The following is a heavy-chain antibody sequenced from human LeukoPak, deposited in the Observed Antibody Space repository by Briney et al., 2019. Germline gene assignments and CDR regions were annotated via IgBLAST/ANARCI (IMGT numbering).Heavy chain of an antibody. V-gene: IGHV3-30*02. CDR1: GFTFSSYG. CDR2: IRYDGSNK. J-gene: IGHJ4*02. D-gene: IGHD3-9*01. CDR3: AKDAPDWLAEYYFDY. Sequence: PGGSLRLSCAASGFTFSSYGMHWVRQAPGKGLEWVAFIRYDGSNKYYADSVKGRFTISRDNSKNTLYLQMNSLRAEDTAVYYCAKDAPDWLAEYYFDYWGQGTLVTVSS.